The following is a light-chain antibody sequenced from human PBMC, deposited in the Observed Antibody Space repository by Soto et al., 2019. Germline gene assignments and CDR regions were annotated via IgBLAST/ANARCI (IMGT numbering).Light chain of an antibody. V-gene: IGLV7-43*01. J-gene: IGLJ3*02. CDR3: LLYYGGAHV. CDR1: TGAVTSGYY. Sequence: QAVVTQEPSLTVSPGGTVTLTCGSSTGAVTSGYYPNWFQQKPGQPPRPLIYSINNKHSWTPARFSGSLLGDKAALTLSGVQPEDEAYYYCLLYYGGAHVFGGGTKLTVL. CDR2: SIN.